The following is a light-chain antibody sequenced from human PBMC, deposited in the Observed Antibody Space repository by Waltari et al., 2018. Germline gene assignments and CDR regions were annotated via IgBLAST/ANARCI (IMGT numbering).Light chain of an antibody. V-gene: IGKV3-11*01. J-gene: IGKJ2*01. Sequence: EIVLTQSPDTRSLSPGDTATLSCRASQSVGSYLAWYQQKPGHPPRLLIYDASNRATGVPDRFRGSGSGTDFTLTISSLEAEDFAVYFCQQRSNWTPHTFGQGARLDIK. CDR1: QSVGSY. CDR3: QQRSNWTPHT. CDR2: DAS.